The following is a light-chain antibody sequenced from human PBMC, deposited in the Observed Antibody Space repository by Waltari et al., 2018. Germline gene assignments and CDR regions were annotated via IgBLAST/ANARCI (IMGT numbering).Light chain of an antibody. CDR2: ETS. V-gene: IGLV1-51*02. CDR1: TSNIDTNY. J-gene: IGLJ2*01. CDR3: APSDSSLRGVI. Sequence: QSVLTQPPSVSAAPGRKVTLSCSGTTSNIDTNYVSCYHQLPGPAPKHPITETSTRRSWMPDRCFCATSAASATLDVTRLQTGDEAGYYCAPSDSSLRGVIFGGGTKVTVL.